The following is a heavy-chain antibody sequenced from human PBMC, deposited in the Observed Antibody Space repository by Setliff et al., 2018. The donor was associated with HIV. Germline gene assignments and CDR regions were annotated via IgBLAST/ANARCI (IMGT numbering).Heavy chain of an antibody. CDR1: GGTFRGYA. Sequence: ASVKVSCKASGGTFRGYAISWVRQAPGQGLEWMGGIIPIFGTENYAQKFQGRVTITEDESTNTAYMELSSLTSDDTAVYYCARDQGEVTRACWHWGQGTLVTVSS. CDR2: IIPIFGTE. CDR3: ARDQGEVTRACWH. J-gene: IGHJ1*01. D-gene: IGHD2-21*02. V-gene: IGHV1-69*13.